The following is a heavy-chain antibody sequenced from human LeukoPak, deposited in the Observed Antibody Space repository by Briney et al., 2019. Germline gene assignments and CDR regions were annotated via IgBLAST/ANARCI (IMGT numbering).Heavy chain of an antibody. D-gene: IGHD3-9*01. CDR3: ARGPPQYYDILTGYYPD. V-gene: IGHV4-34*01. J-gene: IGHJ4*02. Sequence: SETLSLTCAVYGGSFSGYYWSWIRQPPGKGLEWIGEINHSGSTNYNPSLKSRVTISVDTSKNQFSLKLSSVTAADTAVYYCARGPPQYYDILTGYYPDWGQGTLVTGSS. CDR2: INHSGST. CDR1: GGSFSGYY.